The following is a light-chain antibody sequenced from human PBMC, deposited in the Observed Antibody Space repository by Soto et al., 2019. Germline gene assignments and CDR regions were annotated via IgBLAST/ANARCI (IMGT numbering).Light chain of an antibody. CDR2: GAS. CDR3: QQRSNWLIT. V-gene: IGKV3D-20*02. CDR1: QSVNSIY. J-gene: IGKJ5*01. Sequence: EIVLTQSTGTLSLSPGERATLSCRASQSVNSIYLAWYQQKPGQAPRLLIYGASSRATGIPDRFSGSGSGTDFTLTISSLEPEDFAVYYCQQRSNWLITFGQGTRLEIK.